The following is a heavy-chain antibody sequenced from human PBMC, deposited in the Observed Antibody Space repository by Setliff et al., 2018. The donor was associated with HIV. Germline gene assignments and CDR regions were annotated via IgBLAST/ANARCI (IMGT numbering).Heavy chain of an antibody. CDR1: GYSFSNYA. CDR2: INGGNAIT. D-gene: IGHD1-26*01. CDR3: ARAGYLLHYFNS. Sequence: ASVKVSCKASGYSFSNYAIHWVRQAPGQGLEWMGWINGGNAITKFSQKFQGRVTFTRDTSASTAYMELSSPRSEDTAVYYCARAGYLLHYFNSWGQGTLVTVSS. V-gene: IGHV1-3*01. J-gene: IGHJ4*02.